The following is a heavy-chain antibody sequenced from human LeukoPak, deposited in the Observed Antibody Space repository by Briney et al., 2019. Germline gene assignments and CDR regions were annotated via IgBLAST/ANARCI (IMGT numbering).Heavy chain of an antibody. CDR1: EFPFSDYW. CDR2: IKRDGSEE. V-gene: IGHV3-7*01. CDR3: ARFAIVLTMRAVDY. D-gene: IGHD3-16*01. Sequence: GGSLRLSCAASEFPFSDYWMTWVRQAPGKGLEWVANIKRDGSEEYYVDSVKGRFTISRDNAKNSLYLQMNSLRVEDTAVYYCARFAIVLTMRAVDYWGQGTLVTVSS. J-gene: IGHJ4*02.